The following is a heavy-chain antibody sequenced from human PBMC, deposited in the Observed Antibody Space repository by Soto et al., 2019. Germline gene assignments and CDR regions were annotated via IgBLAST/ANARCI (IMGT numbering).Heavy chain of an antibody. CDR3: AREGYYYDSSGYYAKTNYYYYYGMDV. J-gene: IGHJ6*02. CDR1: GYTLSSYG. CDR2: IRAYNGNT. V-gene: IGHV1-18*01. D-gene: IGHD3-22*01. Sequence: GASVKVSCKGSGYTLSSYGISWVRQAPGQRLEWMGWIRAYNGNTNYAQKLQRRATMNTDTSASTAYMELRSLRSDDTAVYYCAREGYYYDSSGYYAKTNYYYYYGMDVWGQGTTVTVSS.